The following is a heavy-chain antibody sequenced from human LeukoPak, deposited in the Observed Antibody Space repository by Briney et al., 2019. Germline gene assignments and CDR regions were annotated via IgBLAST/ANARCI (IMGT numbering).Heavy chain of an antibody. D-gene: IGHD6-19*01. Sequence: VASVKVSCKASGGTFSSNAISWVRQAPGQGLEWMGRIIPIFGTANYAQKFQGRVTITTDESTSTAYMELSSLRSEDTAVYYCARDHRYSSGWYVGYWGQGTLVTVSS. CDR1: GGTFSSNA. CDR3: ARDHRYSSGWYVGY. J-gene: IGHJ4*02. CDR2: IIPIFGTA. V-gene: IGHV1-69*05.